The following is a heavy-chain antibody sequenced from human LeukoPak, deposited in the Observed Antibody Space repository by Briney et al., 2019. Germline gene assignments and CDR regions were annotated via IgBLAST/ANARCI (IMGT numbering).Heavy chain of an antibody. D-gene: IGHD1-26*01. Sequence: GGSLRLSCAASGFTFSTYWMAWVRQAPGKGLEWVANIKGDDSARHQADSVKGRFTISRDNAQNSVYLQMSSLRGEDTAIYYCARDVVGSLDYWSQGTLVTVSS. CDR2: IKGDDSAR. CDR1: GFTFSTYW. V-gene: IGHV3-7*01. J-gene: IGHJ4*02. CDR3: ARDVVGSLDY.